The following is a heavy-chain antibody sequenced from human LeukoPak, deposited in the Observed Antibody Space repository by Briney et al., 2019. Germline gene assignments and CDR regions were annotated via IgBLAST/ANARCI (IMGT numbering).Heavy chain of an antibody. CDR1: GFSVSSNY. Sequence: GGSLRLSCAASGFSVSSNYMTWVRQAPGKGLEWLSIIYSGGSTYYADSVRGRFTISRDTSKNTLYLQMNSLRAEDTAVYYCARAGAVAGYFDYWGQGTLVTVSS. CDR2: IYSGGST. J-gene: IGHJ4*02. V-gene: IGHV3-53*01. D-gene: IGHD6-19*01. CDR3: ARAGAVAGYFDY.